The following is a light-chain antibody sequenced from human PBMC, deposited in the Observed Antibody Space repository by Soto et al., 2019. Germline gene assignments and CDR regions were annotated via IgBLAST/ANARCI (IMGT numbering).Light chain of an antibody. V-gene: IGKV3-15*01. J-gene: IGKJ3*01. CDR1: HSISTN. CDR3: QQYDKWRLT. Sequence: LVMTHSPATPSVSPGETASLCYRASHSISTNIAWYQQKPNQAPSLLSYGASTNASGIPTTFRGSGAGTKFTLKISRAQFEDVAVYYCQQYDKWRLTFGPGTKVDIK. CDR2: GAS.